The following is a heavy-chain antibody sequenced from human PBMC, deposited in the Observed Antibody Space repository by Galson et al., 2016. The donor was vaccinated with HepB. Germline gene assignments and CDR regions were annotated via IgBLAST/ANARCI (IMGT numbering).Heavy chain of an antibody. CDR1: GGSISNYS. V-gene: IGHV4-4*07. Sequence: SETLSLTCTVSGGSISNYSWSWIRQPAGKGPEWIGHVYTGGSTNYNPSLKSRVTMSLDTSTNQFSLTLTAVTVADTAVYYCARHVDAILTGRELLGLSAFDIWGQGTMVTVSS. J-gene: IGHJ3*02. CDR2: VYTGGST. CDR3: ARHVDAILTGRELLGLSAFDI. D-gene: IGHD1-26*01.